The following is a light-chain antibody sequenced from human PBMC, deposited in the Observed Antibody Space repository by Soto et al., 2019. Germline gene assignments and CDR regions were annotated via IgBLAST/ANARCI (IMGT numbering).Light chain of an antibody. CDR2: GAS. CDR3: QQYGSSPET. Sequence: EIVLTQSPGTLSLSPGERATLSCRASQSVSFTYLAWYQQKPGQPPRLLISGASRRATGIPDRFSGSGSGPYFTLTISRLEPEDFAVYYCQQYGSSPETFGQGTKVEIK. CDR1: QSVSFTY. J-gene: IGKJ1*01. V-gene: IGKV3-20*01.